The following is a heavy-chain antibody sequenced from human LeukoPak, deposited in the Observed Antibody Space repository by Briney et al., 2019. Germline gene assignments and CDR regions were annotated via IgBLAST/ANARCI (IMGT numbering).Heavy chain of an antibody. CDR1: GFTFSSYA. D-gene: IGHD2-2*01. J-gene: IGHJ4*02. V-gene: IGHV3-23*01. Sequence: PGGSLRLSCAASGFTFSSYAMSWVRQAPGKGLEWVSAISGSGGSTYYADSVKGRFTISRDNSKSTLYLQMNSLRAEDTAVYYCAKDPYCSSTSCYAYWGQGTLLTVSS. CDR2: ISGSGGST. CDR3: AKDPYCSSTSCYAY.